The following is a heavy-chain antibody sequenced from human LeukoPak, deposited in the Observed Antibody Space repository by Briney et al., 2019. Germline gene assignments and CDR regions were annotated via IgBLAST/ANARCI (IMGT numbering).Heavy chain of an antibody. CDR1: GFTFSSYS. CDR2: ISSSSSYI. V-gene: IGHV3-21*01. J-gene: IGHJ4*02. Sequence: GGSLRLSCAASGFTFSSYSMNWVRQAPGKGLEWVSSISSSSSYIYYADSVKGRFTIPRDNAKNSLYLQMNSLRAEDTAVYYCARAFYGGDYFDYWGQGTLVTVSS. D-gene: IGHD3-16*01. CDR3: ARAFYGGDYFDY.